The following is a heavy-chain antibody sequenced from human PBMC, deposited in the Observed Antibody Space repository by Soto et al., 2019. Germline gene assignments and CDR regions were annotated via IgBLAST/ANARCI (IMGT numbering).Heavy chain of an antibody. Sequence: GVLRLSCAASGFTFSSYAMSWVRQAPGKGLEWVSAISGSGGSTYYADSVKGRFTISRDNSKNTLYLQMNSLRAEDTAVYYCANSGRYYYDSSGNWFDPWGQGTLVTVSS. CDR3: ANSGRYYYDSSGNWFDP. V-gene: IGHV3-23*01. CDR1: GFTFSSYA. J-gene: IGHJ5*02. CDR2: ISGSGGST. D-gene: IGHD3-22*01.